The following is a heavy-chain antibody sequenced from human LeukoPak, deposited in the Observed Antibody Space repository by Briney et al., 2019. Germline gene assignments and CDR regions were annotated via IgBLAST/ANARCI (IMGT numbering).Heavy chain of an antibody. CDR2: IYYSGST. CDR3: ARGRWFGELLGY. Sequence: PSETLSLTCTVSGGSISSYYWSWIRQPPGKGLEWIGYIYYSGSTNYNPSLKSRVTIPVDTSKNQFSLKLSSVTAADTAVYYCARGRWFGELLGYWGQGTLVTVSS. CDR1: GGSISSYY. J-gene: IGHJ4*02. V-gene: IGHV4-59*01. D-gene: IGHD3-10*01.